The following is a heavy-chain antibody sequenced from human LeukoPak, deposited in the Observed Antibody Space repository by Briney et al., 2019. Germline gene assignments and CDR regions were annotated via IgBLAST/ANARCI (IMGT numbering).Heavy chain of an antibody. J-gene: IGHJ4*02. D-gene: IGHD6-19*01. CDR3: AKTFSGWFVYFDY. Sequence: PGGSLRLSCVASGFTFSSYAMSWVRQAPGKGLEWVSAISGSGGSTYYADSVKGRFTISRDNSKNTLYLQMNSLRAEDTAVYYCAKTFSGWFVYFDYWGQGTLVTVSS. CDR1: GFTFSSYA. V-gene: IGHV3-23*01. CDR2: ISGSGGST.